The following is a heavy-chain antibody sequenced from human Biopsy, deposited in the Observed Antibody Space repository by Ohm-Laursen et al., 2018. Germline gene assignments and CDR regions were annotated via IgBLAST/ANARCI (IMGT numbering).Heavy chain of an antibody. J-gene: IGHJ4*02. CDR2: INPSGSTT. CDR3: ARNTGWYGDLYYFDY. Sequence: ASVTVSCKASGYSFTSSYMHWVRQAPGQGLEWMGLINPSGSTTSYPQIFQGRVTMNRDTSKSTVYMELSSLRSADTAVYFCARNTGWYGDLYYFDYWGQGTLVTVSS. D-gene: IGHD6-19*01. CDR1: GYSFTSSY. V-gene: IGHV1-46*01.